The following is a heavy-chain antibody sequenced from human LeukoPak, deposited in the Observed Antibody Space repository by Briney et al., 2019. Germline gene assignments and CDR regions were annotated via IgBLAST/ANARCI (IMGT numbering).Heavy chain of an antibody. V-gene: IGHV4-30-2*01. CDR3: KWFDP. CDR2: IYHGGSA. CDR1: GDSITRGGYS. D-gene: IGHD3-9*01. Sequence: PSETLSLTCAVSGDSITRGGYSWSWIRQPPGKGLEWIGYIYHGGSAYYNPSLKGRLTISVDTSNNQFSLRLSSYCARVLTGYLRKWFDPWGQGTLVTVSS. J-gene: IGHJ5*02.